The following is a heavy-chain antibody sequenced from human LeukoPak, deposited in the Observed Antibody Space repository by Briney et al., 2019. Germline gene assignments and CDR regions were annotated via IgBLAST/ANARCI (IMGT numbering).Heavy chain of an antibody. Sequence: GGSLRLSCAASGFTFEVYAMGWAPKAPGRGREGARGFNWNGGSTGYADSVKGRFTISRDNAKNSLYLQMNSLRAEDTALYHCARVNYGYGSGSYYPDYWGQGTLVTVSS. D-gene: IGHD3-10*01. V-gene: IGHV3-20*01. J-gene: IGHJ4*02. CDR3: ARVNYGYGSGSYYPDY. CDR1: GFTFEVYA. CDR2: FNWNGGST.